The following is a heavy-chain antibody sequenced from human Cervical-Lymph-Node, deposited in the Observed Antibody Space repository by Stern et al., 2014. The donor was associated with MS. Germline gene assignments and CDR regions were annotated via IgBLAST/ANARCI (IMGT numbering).Heavy chain of an antibody. CDR3: ARQTTAWASDV. Sequence: MQLVQSGAELIRPGESMKISCKGSGYKFSIYWIAWVRQMPGKGLEWMGIIYPGDFETRQGHSLQGQLTMSADKSTSAAYLQWSSLNASDTAMYFCARQTTAWASDVWGQGTLVTVSS. CDR2: IYPGDFET. J-gene: IGHJ4*02. D-gene: IGHD1-14*01. CDR1: GYKFSIYW. V-gene: IGHV5-51*01.